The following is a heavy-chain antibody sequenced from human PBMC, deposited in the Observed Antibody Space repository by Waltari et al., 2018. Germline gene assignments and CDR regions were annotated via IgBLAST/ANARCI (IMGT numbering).Heavy chain of an antibody. J-gene: IGHJ4*02. V-gene: IGHV3-30*02. CDR3: AKGGIPLYAY. Sequence: QVQLVESGGGVVQPGGFLRLSCVASGYSFSKNAMHWIRQAPGKGLEWVATIGSDATNKFYADSVKGRFTISRDNPMNTLHLQMNSLRAEDTGFYYCAKGGIPLYAYWGQGTLVTVSS. CDR1: GYSFSKNA. CDR2: IGSDATNK. D-gene: IGHD3-16*01.